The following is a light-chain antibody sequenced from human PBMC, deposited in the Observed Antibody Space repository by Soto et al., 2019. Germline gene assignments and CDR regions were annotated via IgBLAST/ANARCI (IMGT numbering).Light chain of an antibody. Sequence: DIQMTRSPSTLSASVGGRVTITCRASQSISVWLAWYQQKPGKAPKPLIYKASSLESGVPSRFSGSGSGTEFTLTISSLQPDDFATYFCQQYHSFSRTFGPGTRVEIK. CDR3: QQYHSFSRT. CDR2: KAS. V-gene: IGKV1-5*03. J-gene: IGKJ1*01. CDR1: QSISVW.